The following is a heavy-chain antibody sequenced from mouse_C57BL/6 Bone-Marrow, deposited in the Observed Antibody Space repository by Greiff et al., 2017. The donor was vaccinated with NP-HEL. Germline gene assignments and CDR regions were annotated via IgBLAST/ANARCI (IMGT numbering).Heavy chain of an antibody. CDR1: GFSFNTYS. CDR3: ARSNSYDSDWDWYFDG. J-gene: IGHJ1*03. Sequence: EVKLVESGGGLVQPKGSLKLSCAASGFSFNTYSMNWVRQAPGKGLEWVGRIRRKSNNYATYYADSVKDRFTISRYNSESILYLQMNNLKAEDTAIYYCARSNSYDSDWDWYFDGWGTVATVTVAS. V-gene: IGHV10-1*01. D-gene: IGHD2-12*01. CDR2: IRRKSNNYAT.